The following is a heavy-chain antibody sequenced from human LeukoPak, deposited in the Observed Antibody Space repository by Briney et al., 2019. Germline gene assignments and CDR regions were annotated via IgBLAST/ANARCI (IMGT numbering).Heavy chain of an antibody. J-gene: IGHJ5*02. CDR3: ARAGGNRFDP. D-gene: IGHD3-10*01. V-gene: IGHV4-59*01. CDR2: IYYSGST. Sequence: PSETLSLTCTVSGGSLSNYYWSWLRQYPGRGLEWIGYIYYSGSTTYYIPSLKSRVTISLDTSKNQFSLKLTSVTAADTAVYYCARAGGNRFDPWGQGILVTASS. CDR1: GGSLSNYY.